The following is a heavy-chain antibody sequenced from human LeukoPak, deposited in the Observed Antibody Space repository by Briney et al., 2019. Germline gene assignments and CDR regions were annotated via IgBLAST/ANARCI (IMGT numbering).Heavy chain of an antibody. Sequence: GGSLRLSCVGSGFTVSSSYMTWVRQAPGKGLEWVSHIYAAGNTHYADSVKGRFTISRDISKNTVYLQMNSLRAEDTAVYYCARGNGWLGTFDYWGQGTLVTVSS. J-gene: IGHJ4*02. CDR1: GFTVSSSY. CDR2: IYAAGNT. V-gene: IGHV3-66*01. D-gene: IGHD6-19*01. CDR3: ARGNGWLGTFDY.